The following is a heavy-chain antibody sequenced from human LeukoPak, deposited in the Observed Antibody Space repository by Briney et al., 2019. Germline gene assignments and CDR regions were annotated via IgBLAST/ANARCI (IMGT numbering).Heavy chain of an antibody. D-gene: IGHD5-24*01. V-gene: IGHV3-21*01. CDR3: ARDLPQMDY. J-gene: IGHJ4*02. Sequence: PGGSLGLSCVASGFIFSTYSMNWVRQAPGKGLEWVSSISRSSTYIYYADSVKRRFTISRDNAKNSLYLQMNSRRAEDTAVYYCARDLPQMDYWGQGTLVTVSS. CDR2: ISRSSTYI. CDR1: GFIFSTYS.